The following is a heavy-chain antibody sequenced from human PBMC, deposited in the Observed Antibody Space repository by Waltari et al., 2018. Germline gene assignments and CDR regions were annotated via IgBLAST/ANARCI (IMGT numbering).Heavy chain of an antibody. V-gene: IGHV1-69*04. J-gene: IGHJ4*02. CDR1: GVTLSKYA. D-gene: IGHD5-18*01. CDR2: INPMLGLG. CDR3: ARGDGNNHGYGSY. Sequence: QVQLVQSGAEVKKPGSSVKVSCKASGVTLSKYAITWVRQAPGQGLEWMGRINPMLGLGNYAQKFQGRVTITADDSTRTAYMELRGLTSDDTAVYYCARGDGNNHGYGSYWGQGTLVTVSS.